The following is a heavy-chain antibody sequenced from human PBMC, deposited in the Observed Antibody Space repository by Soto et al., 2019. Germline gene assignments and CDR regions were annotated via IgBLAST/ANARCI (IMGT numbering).Heavy chain of an antibody. CDR3: ARAKPTNSSSYFDY. CDR2: ISGRGDDT. D-gene: IGHD3-22*01. Sequence: EVQLLESGGDLVQPGGSLRLSCAASGFTFSSYAMSWVRQAPGKGLEWVSTISGRGDDTYYTDSVKGRFTISRDNSKNTLYVHMNSLRAEDTAVYYCARAKPTNSSSYFDYWGQGTLVTVSS. CDR1: GFTFSSYA. J-gene: IGHJ4*02. V-gene: IGHV3-23*01.